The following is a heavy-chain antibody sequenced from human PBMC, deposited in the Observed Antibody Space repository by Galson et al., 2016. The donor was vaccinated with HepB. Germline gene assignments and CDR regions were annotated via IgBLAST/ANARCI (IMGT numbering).Heavy chain of an antibody. CDR1: GGAINSAYH. D-gene: IGHD4-11*01. Sequence: TLSLTCSVSGGAINSAYHWSWIRQHPEKGLEWIGYIYGSGNTYYNPPLNSRFTISQDTSKNQFALNVTSVTAADTAVYYCARGGTTKNGFDFWGQGTKVTVSS. V-gene: IGHV4-31*03. J-gene: IGHJ3*01. CDR2: IYGSGNT. CDR3: ARGGTTKNGFDF.